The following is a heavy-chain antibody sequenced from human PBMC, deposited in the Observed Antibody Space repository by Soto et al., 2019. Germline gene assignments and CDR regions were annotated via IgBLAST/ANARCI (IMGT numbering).Heavy chain of an antibody. J-gene: IGHJ5*02. CDR1: GYSFTSHY. V-gene: IGHV1-46*01. D-gene: IGHD4-17*01. CDR3: AHRTTTVTWWFDP. CDR2: IYPGGVNI. Sequence: ASVKVSCKAIGYSFTSHYMHWVRQAPGQGLEWMGTIYPGGVNIGYAQKFKGRLTITKDTSKNQVVLTMTNMDPADTATYFCAHRTTTVTWWFDPLGQGTLVTGS.